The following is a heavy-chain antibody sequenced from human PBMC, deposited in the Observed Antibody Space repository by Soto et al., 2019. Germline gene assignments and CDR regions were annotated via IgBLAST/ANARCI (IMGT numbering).Heavy chain of an antibody. Sequence: VQLVESGGGLVQPGGSLRLSCAASGFTFSSYSMNWVRQAPGKGLEWVSYISSSSSTIYYADSVKGRFTISRDNAKNSLYLQMSSLRAEDTAVYYCARANYYGSPGDFDYWGQGTLVTVSS. CDR3: ARANYYGSPGDFDY. V-gene: IGHV3-48*01. CDR1: GFTFSSYS. CDR2: ISSSSSTI. J-gene: IGHJ4*02. D-gene: IGHD3-10*01.